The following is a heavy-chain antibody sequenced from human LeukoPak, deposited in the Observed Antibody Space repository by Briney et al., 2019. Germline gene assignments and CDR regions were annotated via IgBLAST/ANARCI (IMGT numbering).Heavy chain of an antibody. CDR2: MNPNSGNT. D-gene: IGHD5-18*01. CDR1: GYTFTSYD. CDR3: ARGPRQTAMVHFDY. Sequence: ASVKVSCKASGYTFTSYDINWVRQATGQGLEWMGWMNPNSGNTGYAQKFQGRVTMTRNTSISTAYMELSSLRSEDTAVYYCARGPRQTAMVHFDYWGQGTLVTVSS. J-gene: IGHJ4*02. V-gene: IGHV1-8*01.